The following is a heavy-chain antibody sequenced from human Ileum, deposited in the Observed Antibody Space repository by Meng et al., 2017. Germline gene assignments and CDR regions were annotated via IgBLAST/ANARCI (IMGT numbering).Heavy chain of an antibody. CDR1: GGSGSSYTYF. J-gene: IGHJ4*02. CDR3: ATGSFSSDLPFDY. V-gene: IGHV4-61*01. CDR2: IYFSGGT. Sequence: QGQLEESGPGPVRPSETLSLTCTVSGGSGSSYTYFWSWIRQPPGKGLEWIGYIYFSGGTYYNPSLKSRVTISRDTSKKQFSLNLSSATAADTAVYYCATGSFSSDLPFDYWGQGTLVTVSS. D-gene: IGHD3-3*01.